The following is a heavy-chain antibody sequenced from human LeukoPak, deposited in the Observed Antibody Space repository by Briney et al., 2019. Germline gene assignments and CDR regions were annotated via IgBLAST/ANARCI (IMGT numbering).Heavy chain of an antibody. V-gene: IGHV3-53*01. D-gene: IGHD6-13*01. CDR2: IYSGGST. Sequence: PGGSLRLSCAASGFTVSSNYMSWVRQAPGKGLEWVSVIYSGGSTYYADSVKGRFTISRDNSKNTLYLQMNSLRAEDTAVYYCARDGIAAAIYGMDVWGQGTTVTVSS. CDR1: GFTVSSNY. J-gene: IGHJ6*02. CDR3: ARDGIAAAIYGMDV.